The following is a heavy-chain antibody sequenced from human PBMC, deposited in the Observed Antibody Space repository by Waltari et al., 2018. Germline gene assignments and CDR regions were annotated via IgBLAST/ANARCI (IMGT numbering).Heavy chain of an antibody. CDR3: ARHPTDFWSGAMTHFDY. CDR2: FHNSGST. Sequence: QLQLQESGPGLVKPSETLSLTCIVSGGSISSTYYYWGWIRQFPGKGLEWIANFHNSGSTDYHPSLKSRVTISVDTSKNQFSLKLRSLAAADTAVYYCARHPTDFWSGAMTHFDYWGQGILVTVSS. J-gene: IGHJ4*02. V-gene: IGHV4-39*07. CDR1: GGSISSTYYY. D-gene: IGHD3-3*01.